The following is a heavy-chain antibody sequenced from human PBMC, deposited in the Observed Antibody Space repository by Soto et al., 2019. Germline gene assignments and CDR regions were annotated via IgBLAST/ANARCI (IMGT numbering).Heavy chain of an antibody. CDR3: ARGESCSSTSCRFHFDY. CDR2: INHSGST. J-gene: IGHJ4*02. V-gene: IGHV4-34*01. D-gene: IGHD2-2*01. Sequence: SETLSLTCAVYGGSFSGYYWSWIRQPPGKGLEWIGEINHSGSTNYNPSLKSRVTISVDTSKNQFSLKLSSVTAADTAVYYCARGESCSSTSCRFHFDYWGQGTLVTVSS. CDR1: GGSFSGYY.